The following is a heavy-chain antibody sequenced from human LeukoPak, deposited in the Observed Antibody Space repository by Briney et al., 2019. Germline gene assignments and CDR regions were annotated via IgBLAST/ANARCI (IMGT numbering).Heavy chain of an antibody. CDR2: MYYSGST. Sequence: SQTLSLTCTVSGGSISSGDYYWSWIRQPPGKGLEWIAYMYYSGSTYYNPSLKSRVTMSADTSKNQLSLKLSSATAADTAVYYCARPYYYDSRIDPWGQGILVTVSS. CDR1: GGSISSGDYY. V-gene: IGHV4-30-4*01. D-gene: IGHD3-22*01. CDR3: ARPYYYDSRIDP. J-gene: IGHJ5*02.